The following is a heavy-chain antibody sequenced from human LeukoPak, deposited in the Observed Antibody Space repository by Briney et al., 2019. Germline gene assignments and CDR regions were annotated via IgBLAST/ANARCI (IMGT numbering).Heavy chain of an antibody. V-gene: IGHV4-39*01. CDR3: ARYDVTIFGVAPG. CDR2: IYYSGST. CDR1: GGSISSSSYY. D-gene: IGHD3-3*01. Sequence: SETLSLTCTVSGGSISSSSYYWGWIRQPPGKGLEWIGSIYYSGSTYYNPSLKSRVTISVDTSKNQFSLKLSSVTAADTAVYYCARYDVTIFGVAPGWGQGTLVTVSS. J-gene: IGHJ4*02.